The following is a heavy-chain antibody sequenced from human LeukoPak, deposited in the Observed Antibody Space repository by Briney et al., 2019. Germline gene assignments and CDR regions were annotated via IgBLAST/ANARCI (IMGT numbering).Heavy chain of an antibody. D-gene: IGHD3-22*01. CDR3: ARVGLAEHDSSGYESPAKYWYFDL. V-gene: IGHV3-21*01. J-gene: IGHJ2*01. CDR1: GFTFSSYS. Sequence: GGSLRLSCAASGFTFSSYSMNWVRQATGKGLEWVSSISSSSSYIYYADSVKGRFTISRDNAKNSLYLQMNSLRAEDTAVYYCARVGLAEHDSSGYESPAKYWYFDLWGRGTLVTVSS. CDR2: ISSSSSYI.